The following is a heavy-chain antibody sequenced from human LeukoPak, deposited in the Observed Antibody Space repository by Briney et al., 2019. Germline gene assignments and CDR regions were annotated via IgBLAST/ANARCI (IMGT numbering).Heavy chain of an antibody. CDR1: GYTFTSYY. J-gene: IGHJ6*03. CDR2: INPSGGST. CDR3: ARGRITMVRGSHYYYMDV. D-gene: IGHD3-10*01. V-gene: IGHV1-46*01. Sequence: GASVKVSCKASGYTFTSYYMHWVRQAPGQGLEWMGIINPSGGSTSYAQKFQGRVTMTRDTSTSTVYMELSSLRSEDTAVYYCARGRITMVRGSHYYYMDVWGKGTTVTVSS.